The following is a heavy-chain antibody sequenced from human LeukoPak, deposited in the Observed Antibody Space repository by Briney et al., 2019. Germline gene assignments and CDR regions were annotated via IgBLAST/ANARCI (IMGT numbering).Heavy chain of an antibody. J-gene: IGHJ4*02. D-gene: IGHD2-15*01. CDR3: ATQIGYCSGGSCYLYVSSYYFDY. Sequence: GGSLRLSCAASGFTLSSYSMNWVRQAPGKGLEWVSSISSSSSYIYYADSVKGRFTISRDNAKNSLYLQMNSLRAEDTAVYYCATQIGYCSGGSCYLYVSSYYFDYWGQGTLVTVSS. V-gene: IGHV3-21*01. CDR1: GFTLSSYS. CDR2: ISSSSSYI.